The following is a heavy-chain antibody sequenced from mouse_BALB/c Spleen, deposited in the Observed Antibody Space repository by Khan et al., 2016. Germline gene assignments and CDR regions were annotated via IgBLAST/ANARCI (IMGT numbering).Heavy chain of an antibody. V-gene: IGHV9-4*02. CDR3: ARVYGYIYAMDY. CDR2: INTHTRVP. D-gene: IGHD2-2*01. Sequence: QIQLVQSGPELKKPGETVRISCKASGYTFTTAGMQWVQKMPGKGLKWICWINTHTRVPKYAEDFKGRFAFSLDTSASTAYLQISNLKNEDTATYFCARVYGYIYAMDYWGQGTSVTVSS. CDR1: GYTFTTAG. J-gene: IGHJ4*01.